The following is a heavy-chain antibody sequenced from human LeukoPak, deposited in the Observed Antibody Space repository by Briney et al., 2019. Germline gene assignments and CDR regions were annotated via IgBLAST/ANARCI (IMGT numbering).Heavy chain of an antibody. CDR1: GGTFSSYA. Sequence: ASVKVSRKASGGTFSSYAISWVRQAPGQGLEWMGGIIPIFGTANYAQKFQGRVTITADESTSTAYMELSSLRSEDTAVYYCARDRGYSYGATDYWGQGTLVTVSS. CDR2: IIPIFGTA. J-gene: IGHJ4*02. D-gene: IGHD5-18*01. V-gene: IGHV1-69*13. CDR3: ARDRGYSYGATDY.